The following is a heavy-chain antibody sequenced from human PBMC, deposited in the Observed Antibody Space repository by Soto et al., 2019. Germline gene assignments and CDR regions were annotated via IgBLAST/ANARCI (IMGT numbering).Heavy chain of an antibody. CDR3: AKLGAHGSGSC. CDR1: GFTFSRYW. CDR2: IKEDGSEK. D-gene: IGHD3-10*01. J-gene: IGHJ4*02. Sequence: GGSLRLSCAASGFTFSRYWMTWVRQAPGKGLEWVANIKEDGSEKNYVDSVKGRFTISRDNTKNSLYLQMNSLRAEDSAVYYCAKLGAHGSGSCWGQGTLVTVSS. V-gene: IGHV3-7*01.